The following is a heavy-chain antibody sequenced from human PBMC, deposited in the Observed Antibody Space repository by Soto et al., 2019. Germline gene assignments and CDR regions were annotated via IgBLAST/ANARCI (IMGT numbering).Heavy chain of an antibody. D-gene: IGHD3-10*01. CDR2: INPNSGGT. Sequence: QVQLVPSGAEVKKPGDSVKVSCKASGYTCTGYYMHWVRQAPGQGLEGLGWINPNSGGTNYAQKSQGWGSMTRYRSVTAGYKELGSLRNDEPAVYDCSGVSLGVLCFGEVVSDSESAATCYCHYWVQGTMVTVSP. V-gene: IGHV1-2*04. J-gene: IGHJ4*02. CDR1: GYTCTGYY. CDR3: SGVSLGVLCFGEVVSDSESAATCYCHY.